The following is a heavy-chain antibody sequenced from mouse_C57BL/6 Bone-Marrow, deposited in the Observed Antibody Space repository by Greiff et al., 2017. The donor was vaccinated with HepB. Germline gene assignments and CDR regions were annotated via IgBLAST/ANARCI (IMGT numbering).Heavy chain of an antibody. J-gene: IGHJ2*01. CDR2: IHPNSGST. CDR3: ARSGTTVVVPFDY. Sequence: QVQLQQPGAELVKPGASVKLSCKASGYTFTSYWMHWVKQRPGQGLEWIGMIHPNSGSTNYNEKFKSKATLTVDKSSSTAYMQLSSLTSEDSAVYYCARSGTTVVVPFDYWGQGTTLTVSS. D-gene: IGHD1-1*01. CDR1: GYTFTSYW. V-gene: IGHV1-64*01.